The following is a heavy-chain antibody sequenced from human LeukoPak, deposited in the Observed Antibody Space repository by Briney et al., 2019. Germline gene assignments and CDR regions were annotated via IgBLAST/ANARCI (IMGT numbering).Heavy chain of an antibody. CDR3: ARRAHGSGTGRHYFDY. CDR2: INTNTGNP. V-gene: IGHV7-4-1*02. D-gene: IGHD3-10*01. Sequence: GASVKVSCKASGYTFTNYDINWVRQAPGQGLEWMGWINTNTGNPTYAQGFTGRFVFSLDTSVSTAYLQISSLKAEDTAVYYCARRAHGSGTGRHYFDYWGQGTLVTVSS. J-gene: IGHJ4*02. CDR1: GYTFTNYD.